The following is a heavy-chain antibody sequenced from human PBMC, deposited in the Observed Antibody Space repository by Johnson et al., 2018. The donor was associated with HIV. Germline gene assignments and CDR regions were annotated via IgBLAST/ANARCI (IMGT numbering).Heavy chain of an antibody. CDR2: INWNGGST. CDR3: ARSTVGATTVGAFDI. V-gene: IGHV3-20*04. CDR1: GFTFEDYG. J-gene: IGHJ3*02. Sequence: EVQLVESGGGVVRPVGSLRLSCVVFGFTFEDYGMSWVRQAPGKGLEWVSGINWNGGSTGYADSVKGRFTISRENAKNSLYLQMSTLRAEDTALYYCARSTVGATTVGAFDIWGQGTMVTVSS. D-gene: IGHD1-26*01.